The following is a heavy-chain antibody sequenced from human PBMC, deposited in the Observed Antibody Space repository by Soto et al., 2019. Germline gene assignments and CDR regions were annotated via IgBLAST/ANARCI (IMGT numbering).Heavy chain of an antibody. D-gene: IGHD6-6*01. J-gene: IGHJ5*02. V-gene: IGHV1-46*03. Sequence: GASVKVSCTASGYTFTSYYMHWVRQAPGQGLEWMGIINPSGGSTSYAQKFQGRVTMTRDTSTSTVYMELSSLRSEDTAVYYCARQGRSSRDHNWFDPWGQGTLVTVSS. CDR1: GYTFTSYY. CDR3: ARQGRSSRDHNWFDP. CDR2: INPSGGST.